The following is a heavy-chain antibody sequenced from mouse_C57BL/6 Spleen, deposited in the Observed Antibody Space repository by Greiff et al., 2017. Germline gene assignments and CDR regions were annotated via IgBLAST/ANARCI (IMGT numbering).Heavy chain of an antibody. V-gene: IGHV1-54*01. D-gene: IGHD5-1*01. J-gene: IGHJ3*01. CDR1: GYAFTNYL. CDR3: AREEYTWFAY. Sequence: QVQLQQSGAELVRPGTSVKVSCKASGYAFTNYLIEWVKQRPGQGLEWIGVINPGSGGTNYNEKFKGKATLTADKSSSTAYMQLSSLTSEDSAVYFCAREEYTWFAYWCQGTLVTVSA. CDR2: INPGSGGT.